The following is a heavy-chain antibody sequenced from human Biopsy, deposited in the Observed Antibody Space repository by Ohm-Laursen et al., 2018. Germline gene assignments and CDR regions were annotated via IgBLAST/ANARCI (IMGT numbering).Heavy chain of an antibody. D-gene: IGHD3-16*01. CDR2: IDPNTGDT. CDR1: GYTFTDYR. V-gene: IGHV1-2*02. J-gene: IGHJ4*02. CDR3: ALGEPFDY. Sequence: GASVKVSCKASGYTFTDYRLYWVWQAPGQGLDLMGWIDPNTGDTDYPQKFQGRVTMTSDTSIDTAYVELSSLTSGDTAVYYCALGEPFDYWGQGTLVTVSS.